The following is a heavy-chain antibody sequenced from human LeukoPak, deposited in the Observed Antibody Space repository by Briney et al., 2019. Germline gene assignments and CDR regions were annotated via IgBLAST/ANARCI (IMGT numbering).Heavy chain of an antibody. D-gene: IGHD3-22*01. Sequence: PGGSLRLSCAASGFSLNNAWMSWVRQAPGKGLEWVRRIKSKTDGETIDYAAPVRGRSTISRDDSKNMVYLVMNNLKTEDTAVYYCTTSYYDSSGFRAWGQGTLVTVSS. CDR3: TTSYYDSSGFRA. CDR2: IKSKTDGETI. J-gene: IGHJ4*02. V-gene: IGHV3-15*01. CDR1: GFSLNNAW.